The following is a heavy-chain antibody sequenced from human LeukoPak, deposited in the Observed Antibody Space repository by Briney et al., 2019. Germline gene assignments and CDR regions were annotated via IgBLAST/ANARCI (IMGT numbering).Heavy chain of an antibody. CDR2: INPNSGGT. CDR1: GYIFTGYH. J-gene: IGHJ4*02. V-gene: IGHV1-2*02. Sequence: ASVKVSCEASGYIFTGYHVHCVRQAPGQGLEWMGWINPNSGGTNYAQKFQGRVTMTRDTSISTAYMDLSRLRSDDTAVYYCVRGDSSPYVYFDYWGQGTLVTLSS. D-gene: IGHD3-22*01. CDR3: VRGDSSPYVYFDY.